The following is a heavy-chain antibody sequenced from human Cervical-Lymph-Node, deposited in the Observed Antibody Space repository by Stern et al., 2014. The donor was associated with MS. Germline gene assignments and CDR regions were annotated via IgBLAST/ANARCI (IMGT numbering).Heavy chain of an antibody. D-gene: IGHD5-18*01. V-gene: IGHV1-18*01. J-gene: IGHJ6*02. Sequence: VQLEESGTEVKKPGASVKVSCKASGDTFGTYGVNWVRQAPGQRLEWLGWNSSYKGNTNYAQRLQGRVTLNTDTSTTTAYMELRSLRSDDTAVYYCAIMGTNGIDVWGQGTTVTVSS. CDR2: NSSYKGNT. CDR1: GDTFGTYG. CDR3: AIMGTNGIDV.